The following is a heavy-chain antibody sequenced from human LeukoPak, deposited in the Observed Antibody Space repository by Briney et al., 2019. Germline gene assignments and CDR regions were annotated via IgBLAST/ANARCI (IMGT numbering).Heavy chain of an antibody. CDR3: AKDQGGTWTYDAFDI. CDR1: GFTFSSYG. V-gene: IGHV3-30*18. J-gene: IGHJ3*02. CDR2: ISYDGSNK. D-gene: IGHD1-7*01. Sequence: PGESLRLSCAASGFTFSSYGMHWVRQAPGKGLEWVAVISYDGSNKYYADSVKGRFTISRDNSKNTLYLQMNSLRAEDTAVYYCAKDQGGTWTYDAFDIWGQGTMVTVSS.